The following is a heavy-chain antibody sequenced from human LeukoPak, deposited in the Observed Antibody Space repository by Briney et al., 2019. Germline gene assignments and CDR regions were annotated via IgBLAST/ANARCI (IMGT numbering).Heavy chain of an antibody. CDR2: IKTDGSTT. J-gene: IGHJ4*02. CDR3: ARAAYDTNGYTANHDY. D-gene: IGHD3-22*01. V-gene: IGHV3-74*01. CDR1: GFTFSSSW. Sequence: GGSLRLSCAVSGFTFSSSWMHWVRQAPGKGLVWVSHIKTDGSTTAYADSVKGRFTISRDNAKNTLYLQMNNLRAEDTAVYYCARAAYDTNGYTANHDYWGQGTLVTVSS.